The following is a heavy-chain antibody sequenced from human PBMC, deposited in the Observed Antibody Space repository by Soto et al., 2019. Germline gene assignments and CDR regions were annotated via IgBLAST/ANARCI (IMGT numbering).Heavy chain of an antibody. CDR3: ALHYGSGSNYYYYGMDV. CDR2: IIPIFGTA. V-gene: IGHV1-69*13. J-gene: IGHJ6*02. Sequence: ASVKVSCKASGGTFSSYAISWVRQAPGQGFEWMGGIIPIFGTADYAQKFQGRVTITADESTSTAYMELSSLRSEDTAVYYCALHYGSGSNYYYYGMDVWGQGTTVTVSS. D-gene: IGHD3-10*01. CDR1: GGTFSSYA.